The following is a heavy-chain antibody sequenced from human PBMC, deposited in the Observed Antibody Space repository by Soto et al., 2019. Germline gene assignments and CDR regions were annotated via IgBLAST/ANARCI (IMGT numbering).Heavy chain of an antibody. CDR1: GYSFTDYH. D-gene: IGHD2-8*01. V-gene: IGHV1-2*04. CDR2: INPKSGVT. J-gene: IGHJ6*02. CDR3: ARGDSTDCSNGVCSFFYNHDMDV. Sequence: ASVKVSCKASGYSFTDYHIHWVRQAPGQGLEWLGRINPKSGVTSTAQKFQGWVTMTTDTYISTASMELTRLTSDDTAIYYCARGDSTDCSNGVCSFFYNHDMDVWGQGTTVTVSS.